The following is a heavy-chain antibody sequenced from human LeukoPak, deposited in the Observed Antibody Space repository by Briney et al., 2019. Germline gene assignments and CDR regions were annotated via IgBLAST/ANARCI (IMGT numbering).Heavy chain of an antibody. V-gene: IGHV1-2*02. CDR3: ARGRGLLGYYYYYMDV. CDR1: GYTFTGYY. D-gene: IGHD3-10*01. CDR2: INPNSGGT. Sequence: ASVKVSCKASGYTFTGYYMHWVRQAPGQGLEWMGWINPNSGGTNYAQKFQGRVTMTRDTSISTAYMELSRLRSDDTAVYYCARGRGLLGYYYYYMDVWGKGTTVTVSS. J-gene: IGHJ6*03.